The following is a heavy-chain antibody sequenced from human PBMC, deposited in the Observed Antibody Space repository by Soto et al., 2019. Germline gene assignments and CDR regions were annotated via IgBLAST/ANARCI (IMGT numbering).Heavy chain of an antibody. V-gene: IGHV4-59*08. CDR2: DYSDSA. CDR1: GASVSSHH. CDR3: AAYRRGEGGRGY. Sequence: QVQLQESGPGVVKPSETLSLTCTVSGASVSSHHWTWIRQPPGKGLEWIGDYSDSASYSPSLKSRGTISADTSKTQFSLNLSSVTAAATAVYYCAAYRRGEGGRGYWGQGTLVTVSS. D-gene: IGHD6-19*01. J-gene: IGHJ4*02.